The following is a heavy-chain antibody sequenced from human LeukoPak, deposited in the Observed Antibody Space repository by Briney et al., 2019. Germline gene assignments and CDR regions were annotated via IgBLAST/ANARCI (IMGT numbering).Heavy chain of an antibody. CDR3: ARGGVVPAATKYNWFDP. D-gene: IGHD2-2*01. Sequence: SETLSLTCAVYGGSFSGYYWSWIRQPPGKGLEWIGEINHSGSTNYNPSLKSRVTISVDTSKNQFSLKLSSVTAADTAVYYCARGGVVPAATKYNWFDPWVQGTLVTVSS. CDR2: INHSGST. J-gene: IGHJ5*02. CDR1: GGSFSGYY. V-gene: IGHV4-34*01.